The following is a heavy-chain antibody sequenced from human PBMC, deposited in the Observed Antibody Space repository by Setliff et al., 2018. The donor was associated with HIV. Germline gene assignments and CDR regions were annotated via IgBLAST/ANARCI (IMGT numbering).Heavy chain of an antibody. D-gene: IGHD3-22*01. Sequence: PGESLRLACAASGFIFRNYNMNWVRQAPGIGLEWVSSLSSYGRYIYYADSVRSLFTISRDAAKNSLYLQMYSLRAEDTAIYYCARDRASSAYYSHFDYWGQGSLVTVSS. CDR3: ARDRASSAYYSHFDY. CDR2: LSSYGRYI. J-gene: IGHJ4*02. CDR1: GFIFRNYN. V-gene: IGHV3-21*01.